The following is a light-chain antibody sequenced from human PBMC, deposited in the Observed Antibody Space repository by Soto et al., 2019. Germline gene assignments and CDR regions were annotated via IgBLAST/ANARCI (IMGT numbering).Light chain of an antibody. CDR1: QSISNY. J-gene: IGKJ2*01. CDR3: QQRSNWYT. CDR2: DAS. Sequence: EVVLTQSPATLSLSPGERATLSCRASQSISNYLAWFQQKRGQAPRLLIYDASNRATGIPARFSGSGSGTDFTLTISSLEPEDCAVYYCQQRSNWYTVGQGTKLEIK. V-gene: IGKV3-11*01.